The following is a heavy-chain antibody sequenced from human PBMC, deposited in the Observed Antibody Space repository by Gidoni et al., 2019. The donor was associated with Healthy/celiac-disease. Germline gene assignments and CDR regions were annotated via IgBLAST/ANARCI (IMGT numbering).Heavy chain of an antibody. CDR1: GFNSSSYA. CDR3: ARLSGYDFWSGSIKRDPDY. V-gene: IGHV3-30-3*01. D-gene: IGHD3-3*01. J-gene: IGHJ4*02. CDR2: ISYDGSNK. Sequence: QVQLVESGGGVVQPGRALRLSCAASGFNSSSYAMRGVRQAPGKGLEWVAVISYDGSNKYYADSVKGRFTISRDNSKNTLYLQMNSLRAEDTAVYYCARLSGYDFWSGSIKRDPDYWGQGTLVTVSS.